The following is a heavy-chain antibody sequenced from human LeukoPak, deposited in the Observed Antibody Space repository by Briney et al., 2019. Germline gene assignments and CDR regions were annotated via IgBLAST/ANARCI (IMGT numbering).Heavy chain of an antibody. CDR3: ARPSQEDAFDI. Sequence: GASVKVSCKASGYTFTSYAMHWARQAPGQRLEWMGWINAGNGNTKYSQKFQGRVTITRDTSASTAYMELSSLRSEDTAVYYCARPSQEDAFDIWGQGTMVTVSS. V-gene: IGHV1-3*01. CDR2: INAGNGNT. J-gene: IGHJ3*02. CDR1: GYTFTSYA.